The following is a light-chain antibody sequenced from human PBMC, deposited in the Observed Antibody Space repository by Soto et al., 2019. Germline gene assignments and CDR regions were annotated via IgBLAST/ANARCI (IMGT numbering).Light chain of an antibody. Sequence: EIVMTQSPATLSVSPGERATLSCRPSQGVSSNLAGYQQKPGQAPRLLIYGASTWAPGIPARFSGSGSGTEFTLTITSLQSEDFAVYYCQQYNYWPTFGQGTKVEIK. J-gene: IGKJ1*01. V-gene: IGKV3-15*01. CDR2: GAS. CDR3: QQYNYWPT. CDR1: QGVSSN.